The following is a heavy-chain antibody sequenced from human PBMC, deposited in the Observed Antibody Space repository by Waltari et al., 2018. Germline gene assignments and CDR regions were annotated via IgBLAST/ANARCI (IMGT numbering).Heavy chain of an antibody. V-gene: IGHV1-2*06. CDR1: GYTFTGYY. CDR3: ARVDGGGNDYGDYNFDY. D-gene: IGHD4-17*01. CDR2: INPNSGGT. J-gene: IGHJ4*02. Sequence: QVQLVQSGAEVKKPGASVKVSCKASGYTFTGYYMHWVRQAPGQGLEWMGRINPNSGGTNYAQKFQGRVTMTRDTSISTAYMELSRRRSDDPAVYYCARVDGGGNDYGDYNFDYWGQGTLVTVSS.